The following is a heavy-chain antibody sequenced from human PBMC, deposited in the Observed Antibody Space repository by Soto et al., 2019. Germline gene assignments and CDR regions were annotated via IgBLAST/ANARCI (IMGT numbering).Heavy chain of an antibody. J-gene: IGHJ3*02. CDR3: AKTRYDTSGYAFDI. Sequence: PGWSLRLSCASSVFSIINYSMNWVRQAPGKGLEWISYISFSSNTIFYADSVKGRFTISRDNAKNSLYLQMNSLRDEDTAIYYCAKTRYDTSGYAFDIWGQGTMVTVSS. D-gene: IGHD3-22*01. CDR1: VFSIINYS. CDR2: ISFSSNTI. V-gene: IGHV3-48*02.